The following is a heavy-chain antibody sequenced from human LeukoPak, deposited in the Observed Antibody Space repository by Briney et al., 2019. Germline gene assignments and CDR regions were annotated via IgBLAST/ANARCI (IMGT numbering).Heavy chain of an antibody. D-gene: IGHD2-15*01. CDR2: VCPGDSNT. J-gene: IGHJ5*01. CDR3: VRTPTCSSGSCYPNWFDS. Sequence: GESLKISCQGFGYSFTNNWIGWVRQMPGKGLEWMAIVCPGDSNTKYSPSFQGQVTISADKSISTAYLQWSRLKASDTAMYYCVRTPTCSSGSCYPNWFDSWGQGTLVTVSS. V-gene: IGHV5-51*01. CDR1: GYSFTNNW.